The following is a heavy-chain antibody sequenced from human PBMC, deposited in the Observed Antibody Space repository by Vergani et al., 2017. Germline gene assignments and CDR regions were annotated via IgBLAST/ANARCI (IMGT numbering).Heavy chain of an antibody. D-gene: IGHD3-10*01. CDR1: GYTFSDYY. CDR2: IDPKSGDT. Sequence: QVQLVQSGSELKKPGASVKVSCKASGYTFSDYYIHCVRQAPGQGLEWMGWIDPKSGDTNYAQNIQGRVPMTRDTSVSTVYMELRSLRSGDTAVYYCARDPRGVVPGLNHRYYYGLDVWGQGTTVAVSS. J-gene: IGHJ6*02. V-gene: IGHV1-2*02. CDR3: ARDPRGVVPGLNHRYYYGLDV.